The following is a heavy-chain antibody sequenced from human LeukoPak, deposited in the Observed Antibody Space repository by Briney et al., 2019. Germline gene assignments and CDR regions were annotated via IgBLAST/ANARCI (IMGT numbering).Heavy chain of an antibody. Sequence: SETLSLTCAVYGGSFSGYYWSWIRQPPGKGLEWIGEINHSGSTNYNPSLKSRVTISVDTSKNQFSLKLSSVTAADTAVYYCASAYDFWSGPARYAFDIWGQGTMVTVSS. J-gene: IGHJ3*02. CDR3: ASAYDFWSGPARYAFDI. V-gene: IGHV4-34*01. CDR1: GGSFSGYY. D-gene: IGHD3-3*01. CDR2: INHSGST.